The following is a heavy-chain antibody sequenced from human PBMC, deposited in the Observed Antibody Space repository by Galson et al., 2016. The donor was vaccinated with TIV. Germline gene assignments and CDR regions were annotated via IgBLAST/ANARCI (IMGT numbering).Heavy chain of an antibody. CDR2: MSADNGDT. CDR1: GYTFRNYG. D-gene: IGHD3-3*01. J-gene: IGHJ1*01. CDR3: AKDPSTDRLTVFGVLSNAPQSFQH. Sequence: SVKVSCKASGYTFRNYGITWIRQAPGQGLEWMGWMSADNGDTTYAQELRGRVLMTRDTSTNTAYMELRSLRFDDTAVYYCAKDPSTDRLTVFGVLSNAPQSFQHWGQGTLVTFSS. V-gene: IGHV1-18*01.